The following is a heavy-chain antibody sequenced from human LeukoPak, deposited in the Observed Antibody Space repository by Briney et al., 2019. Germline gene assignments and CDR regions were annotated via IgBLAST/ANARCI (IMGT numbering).Heavy chain of an antibody. Sequence: PGGSLRLSCAASGFTFSSYAMSWVRQAPGKGLEWVSAISGSGGSTYYADSVKGRFTISRDNSKNTLYLQMNSLRAEDTAVYYRAKDIRYYYGSGSYIGVWGQGTLVTVSS. J-gene: IGHJ4*02. V-gene: IGHV3-23*01. CDR2: ISGSGGST. D-gene: IGHD3-10*01. CDR1: GFTFSSYA. CDR3: AKDIRYYYGSGSYIGV.